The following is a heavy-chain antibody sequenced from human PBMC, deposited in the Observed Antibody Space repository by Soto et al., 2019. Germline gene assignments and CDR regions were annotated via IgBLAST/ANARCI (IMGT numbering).Heavy chain of an antibody. V-gene: IGHV4-34*01. Sequence: SDTLSLTCAVYGGSFSGYYWSWIRQPPGKGLEWIGEINHSGSTNYNPSLKSRVTISVDTSKNQFSLKLSSVTAADTAVYYCARGLSYGYGYYYYYYMDVWGKGTTVTVSS. D-gene: IGHD5-18*01. J-gene: IGHJ6*03. CDR1: GGSFSGYY. CDR2: INHSGST. CDR3: ARGLSYGYGYYYYYYMDV.